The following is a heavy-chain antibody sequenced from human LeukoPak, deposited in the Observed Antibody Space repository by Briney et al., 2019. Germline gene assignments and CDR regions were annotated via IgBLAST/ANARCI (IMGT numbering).Heavy chain of an antibody. CDR3: ARELYGRFEY. J-gene: IGHJ4*02. CDR2: INPYNGNT. V-gene: IGHV1-18*01. Sequence: ASVKVSCKASGYTFTTYGISWVRQAPGQGLEWMGWINPYNGNTNYAQKLQGRVTMTTDTSTSTAYMELRSLRSHDTAVYYCARELYGRFEYWGQGTLVTVSS. CDR1: GYTFTTYG. D-gene: IGHD2-2*02.